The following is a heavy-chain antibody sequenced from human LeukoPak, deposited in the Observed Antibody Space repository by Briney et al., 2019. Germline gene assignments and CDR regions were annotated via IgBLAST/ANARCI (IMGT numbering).Heavy chain of an antibody. CDR1: GFTFSSHW. CDR3: ARVGGSYWGWFDP. CDR2: IKQDGSGK. Sequence: GGSLRLSCAASGFTFSSHWMNWVRQAPGKGLEWVANIKQDGSGKYYVDSVKGRLTISRDNAKNSLYLQMNSLRAEDTAVYYCARVGGSYWGWFDPWGQGTLVTVSS. V-gene: IGHV3-7*01. J-gene: IGHJ5*02. D-gene: IGHD1-26*01.